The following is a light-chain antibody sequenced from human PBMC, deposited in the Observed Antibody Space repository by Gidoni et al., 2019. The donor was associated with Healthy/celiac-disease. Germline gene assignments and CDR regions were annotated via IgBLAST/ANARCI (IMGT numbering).Light chain of an antibody. V-gene: IGKV1-39*01. J-gene: IGKJ4*01. CDR1: QSISIY. CDR3: QQSYSTPLT. CDR2: DAF. Sequence: DIQMTQSPSSLSASVGDRVTITCRASQSISIYLNWYQQKPGNAPKLLIYDAFSLQTGVPSRFSGSGSGTDFTLTISSLQPEDFATYYCQQSYSTPLTFGGGTKVEIK.